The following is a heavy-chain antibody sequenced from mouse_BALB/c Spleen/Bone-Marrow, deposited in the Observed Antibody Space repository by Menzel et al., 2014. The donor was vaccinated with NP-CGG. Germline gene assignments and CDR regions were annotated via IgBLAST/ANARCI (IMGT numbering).Heavy chain of an antibody. V-gene: IGHV1S81*02. Sequence: QVQLQQSGAERVKPGASVKLSCKASGYTFTSYYMYWVKQRPGQGLEWIGEINPSNGGTNFNEKFKSKATLTVDKSSSTAYMQLSSLTSEDSAVYYCTREGDSPFAYWGQGTLVTVSA. CDR3: TREGDSPFAY. CDR1: GYTFTSYY. CDR2: INPSNGGT. J-gene: IGHJ3*01. D-gene: IGHD2-13*01.